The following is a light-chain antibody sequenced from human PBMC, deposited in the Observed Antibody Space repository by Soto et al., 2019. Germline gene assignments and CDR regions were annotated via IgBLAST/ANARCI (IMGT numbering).Light chain of an antibody. CDR3: QQYGRYRT. V-gene: IGKV1-5*03. CDR1: QSTSTW. CDR2: KAS. Sequence: DIQMTQSPSTLSASVGDRVTITCRASQSTSTWLAWYQHKPGKAPNLLIYKASSLESGVPSRFSGSGSGTEFPLTISILQPDDVATYYCQQYGRYRTFGQGTKVEIK. J-gene: IGKJ1*01.